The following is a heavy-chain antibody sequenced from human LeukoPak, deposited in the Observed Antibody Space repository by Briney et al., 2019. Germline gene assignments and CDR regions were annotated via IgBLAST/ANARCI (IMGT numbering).Heavy chain of an antibody. D-gene: IGHD2-15*01. CDR1: GYTFTGYY. Sequence: ASVKVSFKASGYTFTGYYMHWVRQAPGQGGEWMGWINPNSGGTNYTQKVQGRVSINRERAISTAYMELSRLRSDDTAVYYCARVDVVVVAASMDVWGQGTTVTVSS. J-gene: IGHJ6*02. CDR3: ARVDVVVVAASMDV. CDR2: INPNSGGT. V-gene: IGHV1-2*02.